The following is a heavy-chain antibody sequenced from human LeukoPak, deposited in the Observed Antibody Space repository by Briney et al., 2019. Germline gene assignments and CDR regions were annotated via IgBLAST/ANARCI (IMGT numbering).Heavy chain of an antibody. CDR3: ARGGGNLLPYFDPKYYYYMDV. V-gene: IGHV4-34*01. CDR2: INHGGST. CDR1: GGSFSDYY. D-gene: IGHD3-9*01. Sequence: SETLSLTCTVYGGSFSDYYWSWIRQPPGRGLEWIGEINHGGSTNYNPSLKSRFTVSVDTSKNQLALKLSSVTAADTAVYYCARGGGNLLPYFDPKYYYYMDVWGKGTTVTVSS. J-gene: IGHJ6*03.